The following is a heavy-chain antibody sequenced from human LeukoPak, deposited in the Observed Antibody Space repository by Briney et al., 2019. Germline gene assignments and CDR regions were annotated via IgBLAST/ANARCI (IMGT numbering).Heavy chain of an antibody. CDR3: ARGDMTTVIWFDP. CDR2: IYYRGST. J-gene: IGHJ5*02. Sequence: SQTLSLTCDVSGGSISSGGYSWSWIRQPPGKGLEGIGYIYYRGSTYYNPYLKSRVTISVDTSKNNFSLKLSSVTAADTAVYYCARGDMTTVIWFDPWGQGTLVTVSS. CDR1: GGSISSGGYS. V-gene: IGHV4-30-4*07. D-gene: IGHD4-17*01.